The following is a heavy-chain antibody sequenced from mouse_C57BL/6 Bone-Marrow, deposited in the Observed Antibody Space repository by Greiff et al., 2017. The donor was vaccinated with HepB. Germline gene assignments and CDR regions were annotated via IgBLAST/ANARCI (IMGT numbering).Heavy chain of an antibody. J-gene: IGHJ3*01. CDR3: ARRNLYGSSPAWFAY. D-gene: IGHD1-1*01. V-gene: IGHV1-64*01. Sequence: QVQLQQPGAELVKPGASVKLSCKASGYTFTSYWMHWVKQRPGQGLEWIGMIHPNSGSTNYNEKFKSKATLTVDKSSSTAYMQLSSLTSEDSAVYYCARRNLYGSSPAWFAYWGQGTLVTVSA. CDR2: IHPNSGST. CDR1: GYTFTSYW.